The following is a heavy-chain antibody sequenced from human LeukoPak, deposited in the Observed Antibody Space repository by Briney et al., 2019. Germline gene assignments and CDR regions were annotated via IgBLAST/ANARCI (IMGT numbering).Heavy chain of an antibody. CDR3: ARGYCSGGSCSRYYYYYGIDV. Sequence: GESLQISCKGSGYSFTSYWIGWVRQMPGKGLEWMGIIYPGDSDTRYSPSFQGQVTISADKSISTAYLQWSSLKASDTAMYYCARGYCSGGSCSRYYYYYGIDVCGQGTTVTVSS. V-gene: IGHV5-51*01. J-gene: IGHJ6*02. CDR2: IYPGDSDT. D-gene: IGHD2-15*01. CDR1: GYSFTSYW.